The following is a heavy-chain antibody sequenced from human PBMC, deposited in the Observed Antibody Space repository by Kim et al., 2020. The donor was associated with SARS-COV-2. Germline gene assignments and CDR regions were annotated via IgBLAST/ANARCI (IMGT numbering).Heavy chain of an antibody. CDR3: ARGGGIAALFAFDI. CDR1: GFTVSSNY. CDR2: IYSGGST. D-gene: IGHD6-13*01. J-gene: IGHJ3*02. Sequence: GGSLRLSCAASGFTVSSNYMSWVRQAPGKGLEWVSVIYSGGSTYYADSVKGRFTISRDNSKNTLYLQMNSLRAEDTAVYYCARGGGIAALFAFDIWGQGTMVTVSS. V-gene: IGHV3-53*01.